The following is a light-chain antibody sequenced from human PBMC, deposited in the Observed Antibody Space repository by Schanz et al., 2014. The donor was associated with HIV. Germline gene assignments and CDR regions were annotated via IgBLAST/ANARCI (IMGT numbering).Light chain of an antibody. J-gene: IGKJ4*01. CDR2: DAS. V-gene: IGKV3-11*01. CDR3: QHRSYWGLT. Sequence: EIVLTQSPATLSVSPGETATLSCRASQSLSSYLAWYQQTPGQPPRLLIWDASNRATGVPARFGGSGSGTDFTPTISSLEPEDFAVYYCQHRSYWGLTFGGGTKVEIK. CDR1: QSLSSY.